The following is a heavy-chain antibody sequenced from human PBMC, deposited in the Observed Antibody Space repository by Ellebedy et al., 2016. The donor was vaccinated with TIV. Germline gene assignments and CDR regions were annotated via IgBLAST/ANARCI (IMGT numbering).Heavy chain of an antibody. V-gene: IGHV3-33*08. Sequence: GESLKISCAASGFTFGTYSMNWVRQAPGKGLEWVAVIWYDGSNKYHADSVKGRFTISRDNSNNTLYLQMNSLRAEDTAVYYCARNRGYCGGDCYSSLDGMDVWGQGTTVTVSS. CDR2: IWYDGSNK. J-gene: IGHJ6*02. CDR1: GFTFGTYS. CDR3: ARNRGYCGGDCYSSLDGMDV. D-gene: IGHD2-21*02.